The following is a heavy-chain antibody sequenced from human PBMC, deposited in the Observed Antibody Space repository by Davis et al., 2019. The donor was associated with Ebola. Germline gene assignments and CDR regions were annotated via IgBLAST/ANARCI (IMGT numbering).Heavy chain of an antibody. J-gene: IGHJ3*02. CDR1: GYSFSSYW. CDR3: ASLRRTITGMDDAFDI. CDR2: IYTGDSDT. D-gene: IGHD2-8*02. V-gene: IGHV5-51*01. Sequence: GESLKISCKASGYSFSSYWLAWVRHTPGKGLEWMGIIYTGDSDTRYNPSFRGRVTISADKSIKTAFLQWSSLRASDTAMYYCASLRRTITGMDDAFDIWGQGTMVTVSS.